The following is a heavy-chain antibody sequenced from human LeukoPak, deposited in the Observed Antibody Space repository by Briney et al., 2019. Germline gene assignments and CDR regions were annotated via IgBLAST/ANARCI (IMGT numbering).Heavy chain of an antibody. J-gene: IGHJ1*01. CDR2: INSGGNTI. CDR1: GFIFSSYS. CDR3: ARENRDSNGWS. V-gene: IGHV3-48*04. Sequence: GGSLRLSCTASGFIFSSYSMNWVRQAPGKGLEWVSYINSGGNTIHYAGSVKGRFTISRDNARNSLYLQMNSLRVEDTAFYYCARENRDSNGWSWGQGTLVTVSS. D-gene: IGHD6-19*01.